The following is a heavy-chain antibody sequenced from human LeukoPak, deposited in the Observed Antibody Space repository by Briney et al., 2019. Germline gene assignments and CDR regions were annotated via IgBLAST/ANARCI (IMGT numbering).Heavy chain of an antibody. Sequence: GGSLRLSCTASGFTFGDYAMSWFRQAPGKGLEWVGFIRSKAYGGTTEYAASVKGRFTISRDDSKGIAYLQMNSLKTEDTAVYYCTTSVVYDAFDIWGQGTMVTVSS. CDR1: GFTFGDYA. CDR3: TTSVVYDAFDI. CDR2: IRSKAYGGTT. V-gene: IGHV3-49*03. D-gene: IGHD3-22*01. J-gene: IGHJ3*02.